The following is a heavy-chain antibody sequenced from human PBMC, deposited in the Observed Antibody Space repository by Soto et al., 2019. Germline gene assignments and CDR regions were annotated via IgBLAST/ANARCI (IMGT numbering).Heavy chain of an antibody. V-gene: IGHV1-2*04. CDR1: GYTFTGYY. J-gene: IGHJ6*02. CDR3: ARGGEDCSSTSCPGFYYYYGMGV. D-gene: IGHD2-2*01. CDR2: INPNSGGT. Sequence: ASVKVSCKASGYTFTGYYMHWVRQAPGQGLEWMGWINPNSGGTNYAQKFQGWVTMTRDTSISTAYMELSRLRSDDTAVYYCARGGEDCSSTSCPGFYYYYGMGVWGQGTTVTVSS.